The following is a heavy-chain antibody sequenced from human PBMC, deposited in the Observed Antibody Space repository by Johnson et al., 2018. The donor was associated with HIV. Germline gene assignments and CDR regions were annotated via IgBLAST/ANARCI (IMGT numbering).Heavy chain of an antibody. CDR3: ARAPRPDAFDI. Sequence: QEQLVESGGGLVKPGGSLRLSCAASGFTFSDYYMSWIRQAPGKGLEWVSYISSSGSTIYYADSVKGRFTISRDNAKHSLYLQMNRLRAEDTAVYSCARAPRPDAFDIWGQGTMVTVSS. J-gene: IGHJ3*02. CDR2: ISSSGSTI. CDR1: GFTFSDYY. V-gene: IGHV3-11*04.